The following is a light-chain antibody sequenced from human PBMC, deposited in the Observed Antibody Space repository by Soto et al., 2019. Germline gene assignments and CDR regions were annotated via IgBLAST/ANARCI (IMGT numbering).Light chain of an antibody. CDR1: KLGDKY. CDR3: QAWDSSTVV. Sequence: SYELTQPPSVYVSPGQTASITCSGDKLGDKYTCWYHQKPGQSPVLVIYQDGKRPSGIPERFSGSNSGNTATLTISGTQAMDEADYYCQAWDSSTVVFGGGTKLTVL. J-gene: IGLJ2*01. CDR2: QDG. V-gene: IGLV3-1*01.